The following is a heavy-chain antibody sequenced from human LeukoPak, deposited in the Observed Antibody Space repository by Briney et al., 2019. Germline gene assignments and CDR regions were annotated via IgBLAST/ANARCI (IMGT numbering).Heavy chain of an antibody. CDR1: GGSISSGGYY. CDR3: ARSPPGNCGGDCYMPIDY. Sequence: SETLSLTCTVSGGSISSGGYYWSWIRQPPGKGLEWIGEINHSGSTNYNPSLKSRVTISVDTSKNQFSLKLSSVTAADTAVYYCARSPPGNCGGDCYMPIDYWGGEPWPPSPQ. J-gene: IGHJ4*02. CDR2: INHSGST. D-gene: IGHD2-21*02. V-gene: IGHV4-39*07.